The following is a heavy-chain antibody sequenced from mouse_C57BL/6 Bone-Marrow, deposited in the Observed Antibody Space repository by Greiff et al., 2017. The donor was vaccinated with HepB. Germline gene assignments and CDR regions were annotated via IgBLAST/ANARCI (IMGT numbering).Heavy chain of an antibody. V-gene: IGHV1-81*01. CDR2: IYPRSGNT. Sequence: QVQLKESGAELARPGASVKLSCKASGYTFTSYGISWVKQRTGQGLEWIGEIYPRSGNTYYNEKFKGKATLTADKSSSTAYMELRSLTSEDSAVYFCARRGYGSSYVDYWGQGTTLTVSS. J-gene: IGHJ2*01. D-gene: IGHD1-1*01. CDR1: GYTFTSYG. CDR3: ARRGYGSSYVDY.